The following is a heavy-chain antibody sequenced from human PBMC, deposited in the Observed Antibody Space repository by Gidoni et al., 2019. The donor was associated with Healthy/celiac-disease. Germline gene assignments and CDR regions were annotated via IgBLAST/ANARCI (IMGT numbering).Heavy chain of an antibody. CDR3: AKTYYYDSSGYLHPPFFDY. CDR2: ISGSGGST. CDR1: GFTFSSYA. D-gene: IGHD3-22*01. V-gene: IGHV3-23*01. J-gene: IGHJ4*02. Sequence: EVQLLESGGGLVQPGGSLRLSCAASGFTFSSYAMSWVRQAPGKGLEWVSAISGSGGSTYYADSVKGRFTISRDNSKNTLYLQMNSLRAEDTAVYYCAKTYYYDSSGYLHPPFFDYWGQGTLVTVSS.